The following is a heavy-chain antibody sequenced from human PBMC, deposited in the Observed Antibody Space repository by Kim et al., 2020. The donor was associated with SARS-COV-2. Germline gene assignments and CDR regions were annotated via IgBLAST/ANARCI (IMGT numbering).Heavy chain of an antibody. D-gene: IGHD3-16*02. CDR3: ARVGYDYVWGSYRDYYYYHSVYV. CDR1: GFTFSDYY. V-gene: IGHV3-11*05. Sequence: GSLRLSCAASGFTFSDYYMSWIRQAPGKGLEWVSYISSSSSYTNYADSVKGRFTISRDNANNSLYLQINSLRAEDTAVYYCARVGYDYVWGSYRDYYYYHSVYVWVKRTTVTASS. J-gene: IGHJ6*04. CDR2: ISSSSSYT.